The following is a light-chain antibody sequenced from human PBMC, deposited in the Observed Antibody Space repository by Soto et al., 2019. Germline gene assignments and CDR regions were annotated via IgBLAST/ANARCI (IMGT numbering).Light chain of an antibody. CDR1: QGVSSY. CDR3: QQYNNWPWT. Sequence: EIVLTQSPATLSLSPGERATLSCRASQGVSSYLAWYQQKPGQAPRLLIYDASNRATGVPDRFSGGGSGTDFTLTISSLQSEDLAVYYCQQYNNWPWTFGQGTKVDIK. V-gene: IGKV3D-11*01. J-gene: IGKJ1*01. CDR2: DAS.